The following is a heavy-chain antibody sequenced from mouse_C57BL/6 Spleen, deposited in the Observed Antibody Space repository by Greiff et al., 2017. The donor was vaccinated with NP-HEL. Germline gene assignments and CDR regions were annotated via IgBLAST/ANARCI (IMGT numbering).Heavy chain of an antibody. D-gene: IGHD1-1*02. CDR2: IYPGDGDT. J-gene: IGHJ4*01. CDR3: ARWGGNYAMDY. Sequence: VKLVESGAELVKPGASVKISCKASGYAFSSYWMNWVKQRPGKGLEWIGQIYPGDGDTNYNGKFKGKATLTADKSSSTAYMQLSSLTSEDSAVYFCARWGGNYAMDYWGQGTSVTVSS. CDR1: GYAFSSYW. V-gene: IGHV1-80*01.